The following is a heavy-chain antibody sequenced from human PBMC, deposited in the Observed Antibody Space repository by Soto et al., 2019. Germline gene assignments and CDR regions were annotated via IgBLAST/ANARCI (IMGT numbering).Heavy chain of an antibody. CDR1: GYIFTNYY. CDR3: AIELTSGDY. Sequence: QVQLVQSGAEVKNPGASVKLSCKASGYIFTNYYIHWVRQAPGQGLEWMAIINPSGGSTNYAQKFQGRVTLARDTFTISVYMELSSLRSEDTAIYYCAIELTSGDYWGQGVLVTVSS. J-gene: IGHJ4*02. V-gene: IGHV1-46*01. CDR2: INPSGGST. D-gene: IGHD7-27*01.